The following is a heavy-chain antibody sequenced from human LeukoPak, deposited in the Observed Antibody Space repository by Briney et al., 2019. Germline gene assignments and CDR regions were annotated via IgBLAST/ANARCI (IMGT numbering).Heavy chain of an antibody. D-gene: IGHD6-6*01. Sequence: GYIYYSGSTNYNPSLKTRVTISVDTSKNQFSLKLSSVTAADTAVYYCARGKQLVIVRWFDPWGQGTLVTVSS. CDR2: IYYSGST. CDR3: ARGKQLVIVRWFDP. J-gene: IGHJ5*02. V-gene: IGHV4-59*12.